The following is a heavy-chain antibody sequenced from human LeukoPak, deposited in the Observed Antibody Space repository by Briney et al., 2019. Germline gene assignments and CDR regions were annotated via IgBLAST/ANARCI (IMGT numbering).Heavy chain of an antibody. CDR2: ISGSGGST. Sequence: VSAISGSGGSTYYAHSVKGRFTISGDNSKNTLYLQMNSLRAEDTAVYYCAKDADYLKYFDYWGQGTLVTVSS. V-gene: IGHV3-23*01. J-gene: IGHJ4*02. D-gene: IGHD2/OR15-2a*01. CDR3: AKDADYLKYFDY.